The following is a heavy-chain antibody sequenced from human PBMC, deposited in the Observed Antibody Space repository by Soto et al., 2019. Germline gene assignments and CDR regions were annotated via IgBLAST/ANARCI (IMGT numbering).Heavy chain of an antibody. Sequence: GESLKISCKGSGYSFTSYWISWVRQMPGKGLEWMGRIDPSDSYTNYSPSFQGHVTISADKSISTAYLQWSSLKASDTAMYYCAMLYYYDSSGYDYVYRGQGTLVTVSS. D-gene: IGHD3-22*01. CDR2: IDPSDSYT. CDR1: GYSFTSYW. CDR3: AMLYYYDSSGYDYVY. J-gene: IGHJ4*02. V-gene: IGHV5-10-1*01.